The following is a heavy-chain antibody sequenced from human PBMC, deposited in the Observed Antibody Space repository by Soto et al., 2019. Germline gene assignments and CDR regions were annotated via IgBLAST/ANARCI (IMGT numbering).Heavy chain of an antibody. D-gene: IGHD5-12*01. CDR3: ARAALATRNAFDI. V-gene: IGHV3-74*01. J-gene: IGHJ3*02. Sequence: GGSLRLSCAASAFTFSSHWMHWVRQAPGKGLVWVSRLNNDGSTTYYADSVKGRFTISRDNAKNTLYLQMSSLRAEDTAVYYCARAALATRNAFDIWGQGAMVTVSP. CDR2: LNNDGSTT. CDR1: AFTFSSHW.